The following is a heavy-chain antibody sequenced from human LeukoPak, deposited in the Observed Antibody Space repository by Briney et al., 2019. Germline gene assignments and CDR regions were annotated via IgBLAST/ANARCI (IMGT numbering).Heavy chain of an antibody. D-gene: IGHD5-18*01. CDR3: AGNVDTAMVNRFDP. Sequence: ASVKVSCKASGGTFSSYAISWVRQAPGQGLEWMGRIIPILGIANYAQKFQGRVTITADKSTSTACMELSSLRSEDTAVYYCAGNVDTAMVNRFDPWGQGTLVTVSS. J-gene: IGHJ5*02. CDR1: GGTFSSYA. CDR2: IIPILGIA. V-gene: IGHV1-69*04.